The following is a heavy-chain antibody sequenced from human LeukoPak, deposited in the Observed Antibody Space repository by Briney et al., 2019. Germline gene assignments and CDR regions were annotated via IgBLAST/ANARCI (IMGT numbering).Heavy chain of an antibody. CDR1: GFTFSNYW. V-gene: IGHV3-15*01. CDR2: IKSKTDGGTA. Sequence: AGGSLRLSCTASGFTFSNYWMNWVRQAPGKGLEWVGRIKSKTDGGTADYAAPVKGRFTISRDDSKTTLYLQMNDLKTEDTAVYYCTTVMITFGGVIPNYWGQGTLVTVSS. CDR3: TTVMITFGGVIPNY. D-gene: IGHD3-16*02. J-gene: IGHJ4*02.